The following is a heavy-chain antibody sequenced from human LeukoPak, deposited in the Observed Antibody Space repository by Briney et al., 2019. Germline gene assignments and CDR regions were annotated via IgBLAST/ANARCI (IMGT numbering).Heavy chain of an antibody. CDR3: ARDYYDFWSGYRIDAFDI. D-gene: IGHD3-3*01. V-gene: IGHV1-2*02. J-gene: IGHJ3*02. Sequence: ATVKVSCKASGYTFTGYYMHWVRQAPGQGLEWMGWINPNSGGTNYAQKFQGRVTMTRDTSISTAYMELSRLRSDDTAVYYCARDYYDFWSGYRIDAFDIWGQGTMVTVSS. CDR1: GYTFTGYY. CDR2: INPNSGGT.